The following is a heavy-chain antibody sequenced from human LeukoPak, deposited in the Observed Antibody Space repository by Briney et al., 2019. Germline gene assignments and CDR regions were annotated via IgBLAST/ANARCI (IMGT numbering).Heavy chain of an antibody. V-gene: IGHV4-39*07. D-gene: IGHD1-26*01. Sequence: SETLSLTCTVSGGSISSSSYYWGWIRQPPGKGLEWIGSIYYSGSTYYNPSLKSRVTISVDTSKNQFSLKLSSVTAADTAVYYCAINIVGSYYFDYWGKGTTVTVSS. CDR1: GGSISSSSYY. J-gene: IGHJ4*03. CDR3: AINIVGSYYFDY. CDR2: IYYSGST.